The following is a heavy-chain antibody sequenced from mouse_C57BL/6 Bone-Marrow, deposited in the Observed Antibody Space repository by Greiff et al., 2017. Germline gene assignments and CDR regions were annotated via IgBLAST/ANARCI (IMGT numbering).Heavy chain of an antibody. J-gene: IGHJ4*01. CDR3: ARHSTDGYAMDD. V-gene: IGHV1-63*01. D-gene: IGHD3-1*01. CDR2: IYPGGGYT. CDR1: GYTFTNYW. Sequence: VQLQQSGAELVRPGTSVKMSCKASGYTFTNYWIGWAKQRPGNGLEWIGEIYPGGGYTNYNEKVKGKATLTADKSSRTAYRQGSRLTSEDSAIYYGARHSTDGYAMDDRGQGTSDTVSS.